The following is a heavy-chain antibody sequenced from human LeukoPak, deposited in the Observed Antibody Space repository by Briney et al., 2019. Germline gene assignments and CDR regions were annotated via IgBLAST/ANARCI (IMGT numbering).Heavy chain of an antibody. V-gene: IGHV3-23*01. Sequence: GGSLRLSCAASGFTFSSYAMSWVRQAPGKGREWVSAISGSGGSTYYADSVKGRFTISRDNSKNTLYLQMNSLRAEDTAVYYCAKDLGITGTHGFDYWGQGTLVTVSS. D-gene: IGHD1-20*01. CDR3: AKDLGITGTHGFDY. J-gene: IGHJ4*02. CDR1: GFTFSSYA. CDR2: ISGSGGST.